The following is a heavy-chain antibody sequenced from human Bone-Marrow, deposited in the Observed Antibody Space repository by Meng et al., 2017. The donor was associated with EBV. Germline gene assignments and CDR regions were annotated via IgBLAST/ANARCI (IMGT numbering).Heavy chain of an antibody. CDR1: GGTFRSDA. CDR2: LIPMSDAP. V-gene: IGHV1-69*01. J-gene: IGHJ4*02. CDR3: ASESGRGFTPDY. Sequence: QGQLVQSGAEVKKPGPPVKVSCKTSGGTFRSDAISWVRQAPGQGLEWMGGLIPMSDAPHYAQKFQGRVTITADESTSTHYMDLSGLRSEDTAVYYCASESGRGFTPDYWGQGTLVTVSS. D-gene: IGHD3-10*01.